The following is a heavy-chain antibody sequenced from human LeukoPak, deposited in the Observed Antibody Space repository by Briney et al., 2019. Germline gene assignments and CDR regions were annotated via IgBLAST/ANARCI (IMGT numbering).Heavy chain of an antibody. CDR1: GASISSSSYY. V-gene: IGHV4-39*07. Sequence: PSETLSLTCAVSGASISSSSYYWGWIRQPPGKGLEWIGSIYYSGSTYYNPSLKSRVTISVDTSKNQFSLKLSSVTAADTAVYYCAREEDCSGGICYLGNAFDIWGQGTMVTVSS. J-gene: IGHJ3*02. CDR2: IYYSGST. D-gene: IGHD2-15*01. CDR3: AREEDCSGGICYLGNAFDI.